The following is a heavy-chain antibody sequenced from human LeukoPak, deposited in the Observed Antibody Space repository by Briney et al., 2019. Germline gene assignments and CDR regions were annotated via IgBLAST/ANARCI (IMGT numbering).Heavy chain of an antibody. D-gene: IGHD3-9*01. V-gene: IGHV4-39*01. Sequence: NTSETLSLTCTVSSGSISDNNYFWGWIRQPPGKGLEWIGSIYYSGSAYYNSSLKSRVTISLDTSKNQFSLKLSSVTAADTAVYYCAPGIFDWLTREEYYFDYWGQGTLVTVSS. CDR2: IYYSGSA. CDR1: SGSISDNNYF. CDR3: APGIFDWLTREEYYFDY. J-gene: IGHJ4*02.